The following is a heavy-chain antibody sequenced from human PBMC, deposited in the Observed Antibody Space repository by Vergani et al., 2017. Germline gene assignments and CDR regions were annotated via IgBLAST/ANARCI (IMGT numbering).Heavy chain of an antibody. CDR1: GFSLSTSGVG. D-gene: IGHD6-19*01. Sequence: QITLKESGPTLVKPTQTLTLTCTFSGFSLSTSGVGVSWIRQPPGKALEWLARIDWDDDKYYSTSLKTRLTISKDTSKNQVVLTMTNMDPVDTATYYCARMVTSSGRFDYWGQGTLVTVSS. CDR3: ARMVTSSGRFDY. CDR2: IDWDDDK. V-gene: IGHV2-70*04. J-gene: IGHJ4*02.